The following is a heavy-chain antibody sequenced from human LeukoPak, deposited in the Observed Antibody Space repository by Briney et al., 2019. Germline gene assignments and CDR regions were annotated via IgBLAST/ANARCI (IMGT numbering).Heavy chain of an antibody. J-gene: IGHJ4*02. CDR2: IKQDGSEK. Sequence: GGSLRLSCAASGFTFSSYWMSWVRQAPGKGLEWVANIKQDGSEKYYVDSVKGRFTISRDNAKNSLYLQMNSLRAEDTAVYYCARVGTQYSSSWYREDDWGQGTLVTVSS. D-gene: IGHD6-13*01. CDR3: ARVGTQYSSSWYREDD. V-gene: IGHV3-7*01. CDR1: GFTFSSYW.